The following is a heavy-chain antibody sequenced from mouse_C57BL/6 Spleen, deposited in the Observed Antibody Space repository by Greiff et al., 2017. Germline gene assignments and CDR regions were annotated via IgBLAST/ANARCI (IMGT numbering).Heavy chain of an antibody. J-gene: IGHJ3*01. Sequence: VQLQQSGPELVKPGASVKISCKASGYAFSSSWMNWVKQRPGKGLEWIGRIYPGDGDTNYNGKFKGKATLTADKSSSTAYMQLSSLTSEDSAVYFCARGGSSGPWFAYWGQGTLVTVSA. CDR3: ARGGSSGPWFAY. D-gene: IGHD3-2*02. V-gene: IGHV1-82*01. CDR2: IYPGDGDT. CDR1: GYAFSSSW.